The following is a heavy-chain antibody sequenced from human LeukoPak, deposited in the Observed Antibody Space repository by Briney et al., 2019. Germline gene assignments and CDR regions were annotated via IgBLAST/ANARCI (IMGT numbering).Heavy chain of an antibody. V-gene: IGHV1-2*02. CDR3: ARSNYVWGSRGP. Sequence: GASVKVSCKASGYSFTTYYIHWVRQAPGQGLEWMGWINPYGGGTYYAQTFKGRVTMTRDTSISTAYMEVTSLTSDDTAVYYCARSNYVWGSRGPWGQGTLVTVSS. CDR2: INPYGGGT. D-gene: IGHD3-16*01. CDR1: GYSFTTYY. J-gene: IGHJ5*02.